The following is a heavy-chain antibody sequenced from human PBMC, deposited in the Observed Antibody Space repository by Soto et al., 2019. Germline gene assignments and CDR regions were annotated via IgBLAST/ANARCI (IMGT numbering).Heavy chain of an antibody. CDR3: ARGTSSSYYYRTYFDY. Sequence: PSGNPSLACAFSSDSIISGDYWSWLRQPPGKGLEWIGYIYHSGSTYYTPSLKSRVTISVDRSKNQFSLKLSSVTAADTAVYYCARGTSSSYYYRTYFDYLVHRTLVTVSS. D-gene: IGHD3-22*01. J-gene: IGHJ4*01. CDR2: IYHSGST. V-gene: IGHV4-38-2*01. CDR1: SDSIISGDY.